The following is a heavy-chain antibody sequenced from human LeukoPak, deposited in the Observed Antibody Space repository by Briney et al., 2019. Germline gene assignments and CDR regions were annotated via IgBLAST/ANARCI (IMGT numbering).Heavy chain of an antibody. CDR3: ARESSANYGSGSYNWFDP. CDR2: IYHSGST. Sequence: SGTLSLTCAVSGGSISSSNWWSWVRQPPGKGLEWIGGIYHSGSTNYNPSLKSRVTISVDKSKNQFSLKLSSVTAADTAVYYCARESSANYGSGSYNWFDPWGQGTLVTVSS. V-gene: IGHV4-4*02. D-gene: IGHD3-10*01. CDR1: GGSISSSNW. J-gene: IGHJ5*02.